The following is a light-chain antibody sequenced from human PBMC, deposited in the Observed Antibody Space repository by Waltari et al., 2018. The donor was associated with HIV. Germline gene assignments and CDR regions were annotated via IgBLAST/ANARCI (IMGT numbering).Light chain of an antibody. J-gene: IGLJ2*01. CDR1: SSNIGTNT. CDR2: RNH. CDR3: AAWDASLHVV. Sequence: QSVLTQPPSASGTLGQGVTISCFGSSSNIGTNTVNWYQHLPGAAPKHFIFRNHQRPAWFHVRFSGAQSGTSAFLTITGLLPGDEATYYCAAWDASLHVVFGGGTQLTVL. V-gene: IGLV1-44*01.